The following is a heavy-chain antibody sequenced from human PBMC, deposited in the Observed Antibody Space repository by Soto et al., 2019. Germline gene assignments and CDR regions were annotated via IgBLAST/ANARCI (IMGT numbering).Heavy chain of an antibody. CDR3: AREYCTSESCYGSDY. CDR1: GYSFTTYG. J-gene: IGHJ4*02. D-gene: IGHD2-8*01. CDR2: ISADSVNT. Sequence: GASVKVSCKAGGYSFTTYGISWVRQAPGEGLEWMGWISADSVNTKSAQKFQDRLTMTTDTSTSTAYMELGSLRSDDTAIYYCAREYCTSESCYGSDYWGQGTLVTV. V-gene: IGHV1-18*01.